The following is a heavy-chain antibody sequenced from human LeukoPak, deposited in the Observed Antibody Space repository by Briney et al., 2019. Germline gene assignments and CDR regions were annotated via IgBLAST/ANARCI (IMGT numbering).Heavy chain of an antibody. Sequence: ASVKVSCKASGYTFTSYGISWVRQAPGQGLEWMGWISAYNGNTNYAQKLQGRVTMTTDTSTSTAYMELRSQRSDGTAVYYCARESEDTAMVLFDYWGQGTLVTVSS. CDR3: ARESEDTAMVLFDY. V-gene: IGHV1-18*01. CDR2: ISAYNGNT. J-gene: IGHJ4*02. CDR1: GYTFTSYG. D-gene: IGHD5-18*01.